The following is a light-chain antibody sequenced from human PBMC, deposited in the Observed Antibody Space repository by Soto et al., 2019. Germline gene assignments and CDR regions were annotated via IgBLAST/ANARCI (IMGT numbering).Light chain of an antibody. Sequence: DIQMTQSRSTLSASVGDRVTITCRASQSVSRWLAWYQQKPGKAPKLLIYKASTLESGVPSRFSGSGSGTEFTLAIISLQPDDSATYYCQQYNDNWTFGQGTKVDIK. V-gene: IGKV1-5*03. CDR1: QSVSRW. J-gene: IGKJ1*01. CDR2: KAS. CDR3: QQYNDNWT.